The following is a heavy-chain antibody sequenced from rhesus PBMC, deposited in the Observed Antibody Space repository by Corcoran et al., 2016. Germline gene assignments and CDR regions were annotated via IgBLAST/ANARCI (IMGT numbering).Heavy chain of an antibody. V-gene: IGHV4-169*02. Sequence: QLQLQESGPGLVKPSETLSVTCAVSGGSISSSYWSWIRQAPGKGSEWIGYIYGSGSSTNYNPSLKSRVTLSVDTSKNQLSLKLSSVTAADTAVYYCASGGSNRRNYGLDSWGQGVVVTVSS. CDR2: IYGSGSST. D-gene: IGHD4-23*01. J-gene: IGHJ6*01. CDR1: GGSISSSY. CDR3: ASGGSNRRNYGLDS.